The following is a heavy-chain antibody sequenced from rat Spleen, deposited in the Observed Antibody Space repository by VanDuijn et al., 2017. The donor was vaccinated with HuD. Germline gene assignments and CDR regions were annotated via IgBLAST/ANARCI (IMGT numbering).Heavy chain of an antibody. CDR2: ISYDGGST. CDR1: GFTFSNYD. CDR3: VRLLGAPDWYFDF. J-gene: IGHJ1*01. Sequence: EVQLVESGGGLVQPGRSMKLSCAASGFTFSNYDMAWVRQAPKKGLEWVAAISYDGGSTDYRDSVKGRFTISRDNAKSTLYLQMDSLKSEDTATYYCVRLLGAPDWYFDFWGPGTMVTVSS. D-gene: IGHD5-1*01. V-gene: IGHV5-7*01.